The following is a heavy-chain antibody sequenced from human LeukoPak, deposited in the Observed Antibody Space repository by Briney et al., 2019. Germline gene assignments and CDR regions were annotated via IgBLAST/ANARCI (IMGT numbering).Heavy chain of an antibody. Sequence: GGSLRLSCAASGFTFSSYAMHWVRQAPGKGLEWVAVVSYDGSNKYYANSVKGRFTISRDKSKNTLHLQMNSLRAEDTAIYYCARDTSFAVGATLDYWGQGTLVTVSS. V-gene: IGHV3-30*04. D-gene: IGHD1-26*01. CDR3: ARDTSFAVGATLDY. J-gene: IGHJ4*02. CDR2: VSYDGSNK. CDR1: GFTFSSYA.